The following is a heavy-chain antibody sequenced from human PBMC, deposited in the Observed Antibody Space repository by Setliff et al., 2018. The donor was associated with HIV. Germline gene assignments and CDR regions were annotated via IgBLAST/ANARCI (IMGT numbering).Heavy chain of an antibody. Sequence: PGGSLRLSCAASGFTFSRYSMSWVRQAPGKGLEWVSGITSNGGRTGYADSVKGRFTISRDNAKNSLYLQMNSLRAEDTALYYCAREPYYDILTGYLDYWGQGALVTVSS. V-gene: IGHV3-20*04. CDR1: GFTFSRYS. CDR3: AREPYYDILTGYLDY. D-gene: IGHD3-9*01. CDR2: ITSNGGRT. J-gene: IGHJ4*02.